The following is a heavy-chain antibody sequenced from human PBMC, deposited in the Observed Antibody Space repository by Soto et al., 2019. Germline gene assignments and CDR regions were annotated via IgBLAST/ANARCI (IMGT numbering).Heavy chain of an antibody. D-gene: IGHD1-26*01. CDR3: ARERGGYKYFDY. J-gene: IGHJ4*02. Sequence: QVQLVQSGAEVKKPGASVKVSCKVSGYTFASYGISWARQAPGQGLEWMGWINTYNGNINYAQKLQGRDTMTTDTSTSTAYMELRSQRSDDTALYYCARERGGYKYFDYWGQGTLVTVSS. V-gene: IGHV1-18*01. CDR1: GYTFASYG. CDR2: INTYNGNI.